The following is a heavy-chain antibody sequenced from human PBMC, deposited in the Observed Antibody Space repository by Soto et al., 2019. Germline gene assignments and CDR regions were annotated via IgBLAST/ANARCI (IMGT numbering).Heavy chain of an antibody. CDR2: IYNSGST. Sequence: QVQLQESGPGQVKPSETLSLICTVSGGSVSTDNYYWSWIRQPPGKGLEWIGYIYNSGSTNYNPSLKSRVTISVDTSKNPISLKLSSVTAADTAVYYCTRPHYGDYAFDYWGQGTLVAVAS. CDR3: TRPHYGDYAFDY. CDR1: GGSVSTDNYY. D-gene: IGHD4-17*01. J-gene: IGHJ4*02. V-gene: IGHV4-61*01.